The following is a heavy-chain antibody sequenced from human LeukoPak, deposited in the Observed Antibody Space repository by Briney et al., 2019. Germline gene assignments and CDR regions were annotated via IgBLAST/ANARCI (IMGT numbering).Heavy chain of an antibody. CDR1: GFTFSDYW. V-gene: IGHV3-7*01. D-gene: IGHD7-27*01. CDR2: IKQDGSEK. CDR3: AKGGRTGDFSDY. J-gene: IGHJ4*02. Sequence: PGGSLRLSCEGSGFTFSDYWMGWVRQAPGKGLEWVANIKQDGSEKYYVDSVKGRFTISRDNSKNTLYLQMNSLRAEDTAVYYCAKGGRTGDFSDYWGQGTLVTVSS.